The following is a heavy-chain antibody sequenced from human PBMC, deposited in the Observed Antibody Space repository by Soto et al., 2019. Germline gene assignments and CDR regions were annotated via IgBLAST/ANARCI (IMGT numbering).Heavy chain of an antibody. V-gene: IGHV3-15*07. CDR1: GFTFTNAW. J-gene: IGHJ6*02. D-gene: IGHD1-20*01. Sequence: GGSLRLSCAASGFTFTNAWMSWVRQAPGKGLEWVGRIKSKTNGGTADYAAPVKGRFTISRDDSKNTLYLQMNSLKTEDTAVYYCTTANDNWYDFSSYYYGMAVWGQGTTVTVSS. CDR3: TTANDNWYDFSSYYYGMAV. CDR2: IKSKTNGGTA.